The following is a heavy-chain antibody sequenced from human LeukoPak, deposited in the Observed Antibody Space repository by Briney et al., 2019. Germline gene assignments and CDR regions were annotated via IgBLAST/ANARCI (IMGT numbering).Heavy chain of an antibody. CDR1: GYSFTSYW. CDR2: IYPGDSDT. CDR3: ATHYHPRGYYYGMDV. Sequence: GESLKISFKGSGYSFTSYWIGWVRQMPGKGLEWMGIIYPGDSDTRYSPSFQGQATISADKSISTAYLQWSSLKASDTAMYHCATHYHPRGYYYGMDVWGPGTPVTVSS. V-gene: IGHV5-51*01. D-gene: IGHD1-26*01. J-gene: IGHJ6*02.